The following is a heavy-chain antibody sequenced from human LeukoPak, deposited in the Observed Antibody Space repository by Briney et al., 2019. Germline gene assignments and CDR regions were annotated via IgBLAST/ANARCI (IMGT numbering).Heavy chain of an antibody. V-gene: IGHV3-21*01. CDR3: ARYGSSGSYYSVPLVCTF. Sequence: PGGSLRLSCAASGFTFSSYSMNWVRQAPGKGLEWVSSISSSSSYIYYADSVKGRFTISRDNAKNSLYLQMNSLRAEDTAVYYCARYGSSGSYYSVPLVCTFWGQGTLVTVSS. D-gene: IGHD3-10*01. CDR1: GFTFSSYS. J-gene: IGHJ4*02. CDR2: ISSSSSYI.